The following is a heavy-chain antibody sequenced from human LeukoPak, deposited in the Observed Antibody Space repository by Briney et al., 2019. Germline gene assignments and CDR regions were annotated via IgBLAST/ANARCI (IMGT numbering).Heavy chain of an antibody. CDR3: ARGTIGSYSSVHD. CDR1: GYTFTGYY. Sequence: ASVKVSCKASGYTFTGYYMHWVRQAPGQGLEWVGWINPKGGGTDYAQRLQGRVTMTTDTSIATAYMELRRLTSDDTAVYFCARGTIGSYSSVHDWGQGTLVTVSS. V-gene: IGHV1-2*02. CDR2: INPKGGGT. D-gene: IGHD1-26*01. J-gene: IGHJ1*01.